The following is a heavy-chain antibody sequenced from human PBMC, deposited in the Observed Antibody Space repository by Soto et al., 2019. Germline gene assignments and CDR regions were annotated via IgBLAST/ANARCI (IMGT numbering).Heavy chain of an antibody. V-gene: IGHV1-69*13. CDR3: ARDSTIKYYYDSSGYYRNYYGMDV. CDR2: IIPIFGTA. CDR1: GGTFSSYA. Sequence: SVKVSCKASGGTFSSYAISWVRQAPGQGLEWMGGIIPIFGTANYAQKFQGRVTITADESTSTAYMELSSLRSEDTAVYYCARDSTIKYYYDSSGYYRNYYGMDVWGQGTTVTSP. D-gene: IGHD3-22*01. J-gene: IGHJ6*02.